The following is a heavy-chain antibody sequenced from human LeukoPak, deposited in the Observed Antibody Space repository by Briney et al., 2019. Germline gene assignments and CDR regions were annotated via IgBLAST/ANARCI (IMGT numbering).Heavy chain of an antibody. J-gene: IGHJ6*04. Sequence: ASVKVSCKASGYTFNNYEMMWVRQAAGQGLEWMGWINPNSSNTAYAQKLQGRVTITRDTSISTAYLELSSLRSEDTAVHYCARGLGSTLFGVVIGDQMDVWGMGTTVTVSS. CDR3: ARGLGSTLFGVVIGDQMDV. CDR2: INPNSSNT. V-gene: IGHV1-8*01. D-gene: IGHD3-3*01. CDR1: GYTFNNYE.